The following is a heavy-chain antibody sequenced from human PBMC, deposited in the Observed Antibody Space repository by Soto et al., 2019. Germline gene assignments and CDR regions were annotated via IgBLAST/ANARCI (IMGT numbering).Heavy chain of an antibody. Sequence: GGSLRLSCAASGFTFSSYAMHWVRQAPGKGLERVPVISYDGSNKYYADSVKGRFTISRDNSKNTLYLQMNSLRADDTAVYYWARDLPSGCYHPKCQYYCYYGMDVLGQGTSVTVSS. CDR2: ISYDGSNK. J-gene: IGHJ6*02. D-gene: IGHD6-19*01. V-gene: IGHV3-30-3*01. CDR1: GFTFSSYA. CDR3: ARDLPSGCYHPKCQYYCYYGMDV.